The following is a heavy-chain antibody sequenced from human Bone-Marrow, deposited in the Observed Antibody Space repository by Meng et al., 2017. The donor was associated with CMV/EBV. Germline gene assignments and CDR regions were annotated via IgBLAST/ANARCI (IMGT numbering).Heavy chain of an antibody. CDR2: MNPNSGNT. Sequence: ASVKVSCKASGYTFTSYDINWVRQATGQGLEWMGWMNPNSGNTGYAQKFQGRVTMTRNTSISTAYMELSSLRSEDTAVYYCATYGGRPLPWGYGAFDIWGQGTMVTLSS. J-gene: IGHJ3*02. CDR1: GYTFTSYD. V-gene: IGHV1-8*01. CDR3: ATYGGRPLPWGYGAFDI. D-gene: IGHD4-23*01.